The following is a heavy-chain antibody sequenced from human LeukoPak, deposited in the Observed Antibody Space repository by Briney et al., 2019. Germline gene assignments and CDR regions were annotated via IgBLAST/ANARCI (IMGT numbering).Heavy chain of an antibody. V-gene: IGHV1-18*01. CDR1: GYTFTSYG. D-gene: IGHD3-22*01. Sequence: WASVKVSCKASGYTFTSYGISWVRQAPGQGLEWMGWISAYNGNTNYAQKLQGRVTMTTDTSTSTAYMELRSLRSDDTAVYYCARAYYDSSGYLALMYFDYWGQGTLVTVSS. CDR3: ARAYYDSSGYLALMYFDY. J-gene: IGHJ4*02. CDR2: ISAYNGNT.